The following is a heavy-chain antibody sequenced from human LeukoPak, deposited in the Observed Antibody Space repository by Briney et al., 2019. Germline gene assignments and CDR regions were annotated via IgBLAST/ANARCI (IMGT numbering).Heavy chain of an antibody. CDR1: GFTFSAYW. J-gene: IGHJ4*02. V-gene: IGHV4-4*02. CDR2: IYHSGST. CDR3: ASTMGYFDY. Sequence: GSLRLSCAASGFTFSAYWMSWVRQPPGKGLEWIGEIYHSGSTNYNPSLKSRVTISVDKSKNQFSLKLSSVTAADTAVYYCASTMGYFDYWGQGTLVTVSS. D-gene: IGHD5-24*01.